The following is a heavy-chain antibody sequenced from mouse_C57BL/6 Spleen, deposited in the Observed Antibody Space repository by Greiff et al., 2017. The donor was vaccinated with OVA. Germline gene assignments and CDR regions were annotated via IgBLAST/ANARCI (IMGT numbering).Heavy chain of an antibody. D-gene: IGHD1-1*01. CDR2: IHPNSGST. J-gene: IGHJ3*01. CDR1: GYTFTSYW. V-gene: IGHV1-64*01. Sequence: QVQLQQPGAELVKPGASVKLSCKASGYTFTSYWMHWVKQRPGQGLEWIGMIHPNSGSTNYNEKFKSKATLTVDKSSSTAYMQLSSLTSEDSAVXYCAREGYYGSSYFAYWGQGTLVTVSA. CDR3: AREGYYGSSYFAY.